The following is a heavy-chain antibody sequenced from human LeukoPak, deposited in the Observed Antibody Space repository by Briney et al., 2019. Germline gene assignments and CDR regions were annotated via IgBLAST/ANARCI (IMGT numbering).Heavy chain of an antibody. CDR1: GFTFSRSA. V-gene: IGHV3-23*01. Sequence: GGSLRLSCAASGFTFSRSAMTWVRQTPGKGLDWVSSISSSGNTYYADSVKGRFTISRDHSKRMPYLQTNSPRADDTAVYYCVKGRIYEDGLDFWGQGSLVTVSS. CDR2: ISSSGNT. CDR3: VKGRIYEDGLDF. D-gene: IGHD5-24*01. J-gene: IGHJ4*02.